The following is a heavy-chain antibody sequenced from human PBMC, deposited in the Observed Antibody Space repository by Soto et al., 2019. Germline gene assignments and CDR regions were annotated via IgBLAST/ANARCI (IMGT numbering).Heavy chain of an antibody. Sequence: QVQLVQSGAEVKNPGASVKVSCEASGYTFTSDGISWVRQAPGQGLEWMGGIIPIFGTANYAQKFQGRVTITADESTSTAYMELSSLRSEDTALYYCVRVVINWFDPWGQGTLVTVSS. D-gene: IGHD3-16*02. J-gene: IGHJ5*02. V-gene: IGHV1-69*01. CDR2: IIPIFGTA. CDR3: VRVVINWFDP. CDR1: GYTFTSDG.